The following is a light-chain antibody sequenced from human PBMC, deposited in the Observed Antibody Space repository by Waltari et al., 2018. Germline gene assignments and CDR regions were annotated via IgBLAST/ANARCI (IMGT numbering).Light chain of an antibody. V-gene: IGLV2-14*01. CDR2: DVS. CDR3: CSFTSRSTWV. CDR1: SSDVGGHTY. Sequence: QSALPQPASVSGSPGQSIPIPCTGTSSDVGGHTYVSWYQQHPGKVPKLLIFDVSNRPSGVSNRFSGSKSGNTASLTISGLQAEDESDYYCCSFTSRSTWVFGGGTKLTVL. J-gene: IGLJ3*02.